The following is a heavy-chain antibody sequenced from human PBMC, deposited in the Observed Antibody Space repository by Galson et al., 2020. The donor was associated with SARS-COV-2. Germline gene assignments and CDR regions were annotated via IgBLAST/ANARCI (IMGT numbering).Heavy chain of an antibody. D-gene: IGHD3-22*01. Sequence: ETSETLSLTCTVSGCSISSNSYYWGWIRQPPGKGLEWIGSIYSSGSTYSNPSLNSRVTISVDTSKNQFSLKLSSVTAADTAVYYCARYDIGHYYDDACEIWGQGTIGTVSS. CDR2: IYSSGST. J-gene: IGHJ3*02. V-gene: IGHV4-39*01. CDR1: GCSISSNSYY. CDR3: ARYDIGHYYDDACEI.